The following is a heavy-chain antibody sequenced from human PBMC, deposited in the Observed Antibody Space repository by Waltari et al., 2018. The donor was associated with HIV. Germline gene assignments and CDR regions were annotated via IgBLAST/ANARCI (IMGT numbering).Heavy chain of an antibody. CDR3: ARDRGPLLFYFDY. Sequence: QVQLVQSGAGVKKPGSSVQVSCKASGGTFSSDAISWVRQAPGQGLEWMGGLIPIFGTANYAQKFQGRVTITADISTSTAYMELSSLRSEDSAMYYCARDRGPLLFYFDYWGQGTLVTVSS. CDR2: LIPIFGTA. V-gene: IGHV1-69*06. D-gene: IGHD2-8*02. J-gene: IGHJ4*02. CDR1: GGTFSSDA.